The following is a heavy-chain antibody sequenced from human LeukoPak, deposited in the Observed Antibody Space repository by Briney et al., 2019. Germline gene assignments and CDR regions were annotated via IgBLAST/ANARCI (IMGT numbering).Heavy chain of an antibody. CDR2: INSDGTST. CDR3: ARGGSGSSDY. Sequence: GRTLRLPCAASGFTLSSYWMHWVRQAAGKGLVWVSRINSDGTSTGYAASVKGRFNISRDNAKHTLYLQMNSLRVEDTALYYCARGGSGSSDYWGQGTLVTVSS. CDR1: GFTLSSYW. V-gene: IGHV3-74*01. D-gene: IGHD6-19*01. J-gene: IGHJ4*02.